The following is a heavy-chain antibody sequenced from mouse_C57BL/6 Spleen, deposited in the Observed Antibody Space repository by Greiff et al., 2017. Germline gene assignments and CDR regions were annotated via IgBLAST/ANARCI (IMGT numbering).Heavy chain of an antibody. Sequence: EVKLMESGGGLVKPGGSLTLSCAASGFTFSSYTMSWVRQTPEKRLEWVATISGGGGNTYSPDSVKGRFTISRDNAKNTLYLQMSSLRSEDTALYYCARHETTVVGDWYFDVWGTGTTVTVSS. D-gene: IGHD1-1*01. CDR1: GFTFSSYT. CDR2: ISGGGGNT. V-gene: IGHV5-9*01. J-gene: IGHJ1*03. CDR3: ARHETTVVGDWYFDV.